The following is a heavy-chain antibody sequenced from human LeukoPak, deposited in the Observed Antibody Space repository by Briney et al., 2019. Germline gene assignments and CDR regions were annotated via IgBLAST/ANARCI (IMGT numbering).Heavy chain of an antibody. Sequence: ETLSLTCAVSGGSFSGYYWSWIRQPPGKGLEWIGEINHSGSTNYNPSLKSRVTISVDTSKNQFSLKLSSVTAADTAVYYCARGPRNYYGSGSYYNVGWFDPWGQGTLVTVSS. CDR2: INHSGST. CDR1: GGSFSGYY. J-gene: IGHJ5*02. D-gene: IGHD3-10*01. V-gene: IGHV4-34*01. CDR3: ARGPRNYYGSGSYYNVGWFDP.